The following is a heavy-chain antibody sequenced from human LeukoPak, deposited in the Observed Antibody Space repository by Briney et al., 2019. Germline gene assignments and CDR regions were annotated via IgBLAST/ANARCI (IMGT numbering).Heavy chain of an antibody. V-gene: IGHV3-74*01. CDR1: GFTFSNHW. J-gene: IGHJ4*02. CDR2: INSDGSST. D-gene: IGHD4-17*01. Sequence: GGSLRLSCAASGFTFSNHWMHWVRQAPGKGLVWVSRINSDGSSTTSADSVKGRFTISRDNAKNTLYLQMNSLRAEDTAVYYCAKGGATVIDYWGQGTLVTVSS. CDR3: AKGGATVIDY.